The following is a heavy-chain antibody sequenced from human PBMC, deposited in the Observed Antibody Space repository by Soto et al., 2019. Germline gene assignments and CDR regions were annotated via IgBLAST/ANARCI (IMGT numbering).Heavy chain of an antibody. Sequence: QVQLQESGPGLVKPSETLSLTCTVSGGSISSYYWNWIRQPPGKGLEWIGYIYYSGSTNYNPSLKSRVTISVDTSENQFSLKLSSVTAADTAVYYCARIGSGWYNHYGMDVWGQGTTVTVSS. J-gene: IGHJ6*02. CDR2: IYYSGST. D-gene: IGHD6-19*01. CDR1: GGSISSYY. V-gene: IGHV4-59*01. CDR3: ARIGSGWYNHYGMDV.